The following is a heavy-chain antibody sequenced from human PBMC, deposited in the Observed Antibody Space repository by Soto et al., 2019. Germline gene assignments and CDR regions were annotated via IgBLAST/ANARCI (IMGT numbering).Heavy chain of an antibody. CDR3: ARDDIPGRAVVTYGMDV. V-gene: IGHV3-33*01. J-gene: IGHJ6*02. CDR1: GFIFSNFG. CDR2: IWYDGSNE. Sequence: QVQLVESGGGVVQPGRSLRLSCAASGFIFSNFGMNWVRQAPGKGLEWVAVIWYDGSNEYYADSVKGRFTISKDNSKNTLYLQMNSLRAEATAEYYCARDDIPGRAVVTYGMDVWGQGTTVTVSS. D-gene: IGHD6-19*01.